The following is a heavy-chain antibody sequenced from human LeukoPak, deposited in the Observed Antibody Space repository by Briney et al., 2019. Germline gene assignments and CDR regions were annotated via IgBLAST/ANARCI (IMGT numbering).Heavy chain of an antibody. Sequence: GESLKISCKGSGYSFTSYWIGWVRQMPGKGLEWMGIIYPGDSDTRYSPSFQGQVTISADKSISTAYLQWSGLKASDTAMYYCARKGYYGSGSYSDDWFDPWGQGTLVTVSS. D-gene: IGHD3-10*01. CDR1: GYSFTSYW. CDR3: ARKGYYGSGSYSDDWFDP. CDR2: IYPGDSDT. V-gene: IGHV5-51*01. J-gene: IGHJ5*02.